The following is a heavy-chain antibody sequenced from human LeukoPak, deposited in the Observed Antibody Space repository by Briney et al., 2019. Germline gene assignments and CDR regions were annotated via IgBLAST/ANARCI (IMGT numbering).Heavy chain of an antibody. Sequence: SETLSLTCTVSGGSISSGGYYWRWIRQHPGKGLEWIGYIYYSGSTYYNPSLKSRVTISVDTSKNQFSLKLSSVTAADTAVYYCARVGCGSTSCPFDYWGQGTLVTVSS. J-gene: IGHJ4*02. CDR2: IYYSGST. CDR3: ARVGCGSTSCPFDY. D-gene: IGHD2-2*01. CDR1: GGSISSGGYY. V-gene: IGHV4-31*03.